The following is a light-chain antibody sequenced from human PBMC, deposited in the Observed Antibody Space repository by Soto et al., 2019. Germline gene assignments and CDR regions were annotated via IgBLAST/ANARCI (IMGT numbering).Light chain of an antibody. CDR2: DAS. V-gene: IGKV3-11*01. CDR3: QQDYNLPIT. CDR1: QSVSSY. Sequence: EIVLTQSPATLSLSPGERATLSCRASQSVSSYLAWYQQKPGQAPRLLIYDASNGATGIPARFSGSGSGTDFTLTISSLQPEDFAVYYCQQDYNLPITFGQGTRLEIK. J-gene: IGKJ5*01.